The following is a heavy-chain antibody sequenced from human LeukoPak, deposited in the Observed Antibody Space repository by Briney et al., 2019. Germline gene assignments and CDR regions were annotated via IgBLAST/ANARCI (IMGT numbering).Heavy chain of an antibody. CDR3: ADYRKPQGLDY. CDR1: EFPFSINA. J-gene: IGHJ4*02. D-gene: IGHD1-14*01. CDR2: IDATGSDK. Sequence: GGSLRLSCEVSEFPFSINAMAWVRQAPGQGLEWVSAIDATGSDKYYTDSVKGRFTISRDNSKNTVYLQMNSLRVEDTAVYYCADYRKPQGLDYWGQGTLVTVSS. V-gene: IGHV3-23*01.